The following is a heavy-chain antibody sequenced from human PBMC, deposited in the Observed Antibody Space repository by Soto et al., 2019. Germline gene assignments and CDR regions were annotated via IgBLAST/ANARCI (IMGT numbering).Heavy chain of an antibody. J-gene: IGHJ5*02. CDR1: GYTFTGYY. V-gene: IGHV1-2*02. D-gene: IGHD3-3*01. CDR2: INPNSGGT. CDR3: ARELSDFWSGYYHNWFDP. Sequence: ASVKVSCKASGYTFTGYYMHWVRQAPGQGLEWMGWINPNSGGTNYAQKFQGRVTMTRDTSISTAYMELSRLRSDDTAVYYCARELSDFWSGYYHNWFDPWGQGTLVTVSS.